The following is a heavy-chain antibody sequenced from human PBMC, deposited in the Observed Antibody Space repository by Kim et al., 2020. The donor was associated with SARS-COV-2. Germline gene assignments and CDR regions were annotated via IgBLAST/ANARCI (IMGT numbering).Heavy chain of an antibody. Sequence: GGSLRLSCAASGFTFSSYWMSWVRQAPGKGLEWVANIKQDGSEKYYVDSVKGRFTISRDNAKNSLYLQMNSLRAEDTAVYYCARDNGVTIFGVVKLNYYYSGMDVWGQGTTVTVSS. CDR1: GFTFSSYW. CDR3: ARDNGVTIFGVVKLNYYYSGMDV. J-gene: IGHJ6*02. V-gene: IGHV3-7*03. D-gene: IGHD3-3*01. CDR2: IKQDGSEK.